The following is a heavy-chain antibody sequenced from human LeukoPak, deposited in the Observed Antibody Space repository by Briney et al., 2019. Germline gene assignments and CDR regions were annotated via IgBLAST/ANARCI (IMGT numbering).Heavy chain of an antibody. J-gene: IGHJ4*02. D-gene: IGHD4-11*01. V-gene: IGHV4-34*01. CDR2: INHSGST. CDR3: AAYSSGTMFDS. Sequence: PSETLSLTCAVYGGSFSGYYWSWIRQPPGKGLEWIGEINHSGSTNYNPSLKSRVTISIDTSRNQFTLKQSSVTASDTSIYYCAAYSSGTMFDSWGPGALVTVSS. CDR1: GGSFSGYY.